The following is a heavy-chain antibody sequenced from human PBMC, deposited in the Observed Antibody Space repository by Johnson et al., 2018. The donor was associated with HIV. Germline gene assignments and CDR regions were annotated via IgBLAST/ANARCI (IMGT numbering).Heavy chain of an antibody. Sequence: QVQLVESGGGVVQPGTSLRLSCAASGFTFRNYAMHWVRQAPGKGLEWVAVISYDGSNKYYADSVKGRFTISSDNPKNTMYLKMNSLRAEDTAVYYCARDSTAGPDKGLDYVGAFDIWGQGTMVTVSS. CDR1: GFTFRNYA. CDR3: ARDSTAGPDKGLDYVGAFDI. D-gene: IGHD4-17*01. CDR2: ISYDGSNK. V-gene: IGHV3-30-3*01. J-gene: IGHJ3*02.